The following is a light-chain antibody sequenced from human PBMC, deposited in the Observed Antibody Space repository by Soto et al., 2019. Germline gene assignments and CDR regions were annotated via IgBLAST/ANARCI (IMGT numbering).Light chain of an antibody. V-gene: IGLV4-69*01. Sequence: QPVLTQSPSASASLGASVKLTCTLSSGHSNYAIAWHQQQPEKGPRYLMKVNSDGSHTKGDGIPDRFSGSSSGAERYVTISSLQSEDEADYYCQTWGTGIPVFGGGTKLTVL. CDR3: QTWGTGIPV. CDR2: VNSDGSH. J-gene: IGLJ2*01. CDR1: SGHSNYA.